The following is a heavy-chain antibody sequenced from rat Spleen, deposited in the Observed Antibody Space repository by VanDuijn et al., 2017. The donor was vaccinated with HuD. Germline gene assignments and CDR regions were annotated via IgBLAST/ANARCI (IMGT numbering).Heavy chain of an antibody. CDR1: GFSLSNYG. Sequence: QVQLKESGPGLVQPSQTLSLTCTVSGFSLSNYGLIWVRQPPGKGLEWMGLIWTGRSTAYNSLLESRLRISRDTSKSQVFLQMNSLQTDDTAIYFCARSYGGYTQHWFAYWGQGTLVTVSS. J-gene: IGHJ3*01. CDR3: ARSYGGYTQHWFAY. CDR2: IWTGRST. D-gene: IGHD1-11*01. V-gene: IGHV2-16*01.